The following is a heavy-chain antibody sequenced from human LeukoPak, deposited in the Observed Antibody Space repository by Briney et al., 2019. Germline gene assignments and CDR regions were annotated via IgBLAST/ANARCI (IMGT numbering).Heavy chain of an antibody. CDR2: FHPEDGET. CDR3: ATDRGNIGWYLGFDY. Sequence: ASVKVSCKVSGYALSELSMHWVRQAPGKGLEWMGGFHPEDGETICAQKFQGRVAVTEDPSTDTAYMELSSLRSEDTAVYYCATDRGNIGWYLGFDYWGQGTVVTVSS. V-gene: IGHV1-24*01. D-gene: IGHD6-19*01. CDR1: GYALSELS. J-gene: IGHJ4*02.